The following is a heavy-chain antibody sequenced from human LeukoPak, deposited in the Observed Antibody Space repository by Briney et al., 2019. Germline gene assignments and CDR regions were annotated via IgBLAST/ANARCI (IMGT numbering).Heavy chain of an antibody. Sequence: PSETLSLTCAGQGGSFSGYYWSWIRQPPGKGLEWIGEVNHSGSTNYNPSLKSRVTISVDTSKNQFSLKLSSVTAADTAVYYCARDGRFPPEVLPRYFDYWGQGTLVTVSS. J-gene: IGHJ4*02. CDR2: VNHSGST. V-gene: IGHV4-34*01. CDR3: ARDGRFPPEVLPRYFDY. D-gene: IGHD1-26*01. CDR1: GGSFSGYY.